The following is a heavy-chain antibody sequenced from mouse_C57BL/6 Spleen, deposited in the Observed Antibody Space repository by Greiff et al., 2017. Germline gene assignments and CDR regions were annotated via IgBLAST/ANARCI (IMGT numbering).Heavy chain of an antibody. Sequence: EVQVLESGGDLVKPGGSLKLSCAASGFTFSSYGMSWVRQTPDKRLEWVATISSGGSYTYYPDSVKGRFTISRDNAKNTLYLQMSSLKSEDTAMYYCAREAYYGSSPYYYAMDYWGQGTSVTVSS. J-gene: IGHJ4*01. CDR3: AREAYYGSSPYYYAMDY. CDR2: ISSGGSYT. D-gene: IGHD1-1*01. CDR1: GFTFSSYG. V-gene: IGHV5-6*01.